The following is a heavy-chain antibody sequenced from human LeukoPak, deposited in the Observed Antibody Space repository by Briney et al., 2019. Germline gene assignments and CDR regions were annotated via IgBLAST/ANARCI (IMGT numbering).Heavy chain of an antibody. CDR1: GGSISSSSYY. CDR3: ARKDGYCSSTSCLNDI. J-gene: IGHJ3*02. CDR2: IYYSGST. Sequence: PSETLSLTCTVSGGSISSSSYYWGWIRQPPGKGLEWIGSIYYSGSTYYNPSLKSRVTISVDTSKNQFSLKLSSVTAADTAVYYCARKDGYCSSTSCLNDIWGQGTMVTVSS. D-gene: IGHD2-2*03. V-gene: IGHV4-39*07.